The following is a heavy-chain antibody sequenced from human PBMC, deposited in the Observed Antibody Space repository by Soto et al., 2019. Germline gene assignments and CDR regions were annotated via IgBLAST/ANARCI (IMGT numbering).Heavy chain of an antibody. CDR2: IYYSGST. D-gene: IGHD6-13*01. V-gene: IGHV4-39*01. Sequence: PSETLSLTCTVSGGSISSSSYYWGWIRQPPGKGLEWIGSIYYSGSTYYNPSLKSRVTISVDTSKNQFSLKLSSVTAADTAVYYCARLAGRAAAGTASSHWGQGTLVTVSS. CDR3: ARLAGRAAAGTASSH. J-gene: IGHJ4*02. CDR1: GGSISSSSYY.